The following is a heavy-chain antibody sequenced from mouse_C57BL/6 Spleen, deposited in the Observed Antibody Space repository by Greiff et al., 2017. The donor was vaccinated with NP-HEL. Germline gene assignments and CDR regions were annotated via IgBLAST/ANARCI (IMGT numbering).Heavy chain of an antibody. V-gene: IGHV7-1*01. CDR1: GFTFSDFY. Sequence: EVKVVESGGGLVQSGRSLRLSCATSGFTFSDFYMEWVRQAPGKGLEWIAASRNKANDYTTEYSASVKGRFIVSRDTSQSILYLQMNALRAEDTAIYYCARDLRPYYAMDYWGQGTSVTVSS. CDR3: ARDLRPYYAMDY. D-gene: IGHD3-2*02. J-gene: IGHJ4*01. CDR2: SRNKANDYTT.